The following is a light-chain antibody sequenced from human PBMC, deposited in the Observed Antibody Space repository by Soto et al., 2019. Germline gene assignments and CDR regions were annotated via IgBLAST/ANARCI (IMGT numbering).Light chain of an antibody. CDR3: QQYDNWPPFT. J-gene: IGKJ3*01. CDR1: QSISNN. Sequence: VVMTQSPATLSVSPGERATLSCRASQSISNNLAWFQQKPGQAPRLLIYGASTRATGIAARFSGSGSGTEFTLTISSLQSEDFAVYYCQQYDNWPPFTFGPGTKVDLK. V-gene: IGKV3-15*01. CDR2: GAS.